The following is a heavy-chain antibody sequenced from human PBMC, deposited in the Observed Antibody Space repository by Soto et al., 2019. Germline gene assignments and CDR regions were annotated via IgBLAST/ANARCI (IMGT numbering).Heavy chain of an antibody. CDR2: IIPIFETA. CDR3: ARGPVILTTLDY. V-gene: IGHV1-69*12. J-gene: IGHJ4*02. D-gene: IGHD3-16*01. CDR1: EGTFNKYA. Sequence: QVQLVQSGAEVKKPGSSVTVSCKASEGTFNKYAFSWVRQAPGQGLEWLGGIIPIFETANYAQKFQGRVTIIADESTSTAYMELNSLRSEDTAVYYCARGPVILTTLDYWGQGTLVNVSS.